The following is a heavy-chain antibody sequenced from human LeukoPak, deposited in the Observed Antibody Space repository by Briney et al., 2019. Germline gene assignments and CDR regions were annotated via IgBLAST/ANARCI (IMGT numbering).Heavy chain of an antibody. CDR3: ARVGCSGGSCYTDY. D-gene: IGHD2-15*01. CDR1: GGSISSYY. V-gene: IGHV4-4*07. Sequence: SETLSLTCTVSGGSISSYYWSWIRQPAGKGLEWIGRIYTSGSTNYNPSLKSRVTMSVDTSKNQFSLKLSSVTAADTAVYYCARVGCSGGSCYTDYWGQGTLVTVSS. CDR2: IYTSGST. J-gene: IGHJ4*02.